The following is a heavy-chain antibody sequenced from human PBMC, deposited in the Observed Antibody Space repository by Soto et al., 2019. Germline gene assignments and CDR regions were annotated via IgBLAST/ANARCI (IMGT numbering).Heavy chain of an antibody. J-gene: IGHJ5*02. CDR2: IKEDGSAN. V-gene: IGHV3-7*03. CDR1: GFTFSSYW. Sequence: EVELVESGGGLVQPGGSLRLSCVASGFTFSSYWMSWVRQAPGKGLEWVADIKEDGSANYYVDSVKGRFTISRDNAKNSVYLQVTSLRVEDTAVYYCARDGRLYCIDGQCYWGIDRWGQGNLVTVSS. CDR3: ARDGRLYCIDGQCYWGIDR. D-gene: IGHD2-15*01.